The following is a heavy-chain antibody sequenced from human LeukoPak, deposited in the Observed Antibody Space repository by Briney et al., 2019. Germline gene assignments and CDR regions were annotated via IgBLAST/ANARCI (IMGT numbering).Heavy chain of an antibody. V-gene: IGHV3-23*01. D-gene: IGHD3-10*01. CDR3: AKLMVRGVSNYYYGMDV. CDR2: ISGSGGST. CDR1: GFTFSSYA. J-gene: IGHJ6*04. Sequence: GGSLRLSCAASGFTFSSYAMSWVRQAPGKGQEWVSAISGSGGSTYYADSVKGRFTISRDNSKNTLYLQMNSLRAEDTAVYYCAKLMVRGVSNYYYGMDVWGKGTTVTVSS.